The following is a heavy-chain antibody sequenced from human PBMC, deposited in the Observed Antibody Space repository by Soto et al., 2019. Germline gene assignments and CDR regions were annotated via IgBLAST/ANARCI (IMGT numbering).Heavy chain of an antibody. CDR2: VYYSGST. J-gene: IGHJ5*02. D-gene: IGHD3-22*01. CDR1: GGSISTYY. V-gene: IGHV4-59*08. Sequence: PSETLSLTCTVSGGSISTYYWSWIRQTPGKGLEWIGYVYYSGSTNYNPSLKSRVTISVDTSKNQFSLKLSSVTAADTAVYYCARHLGYDSGGSYRNWFDPWGLGTLVTVSS. CDR3: ARHLGYDSGGSYRNWFDP.